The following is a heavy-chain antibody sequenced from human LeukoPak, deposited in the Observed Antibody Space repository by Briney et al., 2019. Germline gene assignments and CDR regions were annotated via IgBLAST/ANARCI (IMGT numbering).Heavy chain of an antibody. Sequence: GGSLRLSCAASGFSFEVYVMTWVRQVPGQGLEWVSTVSPTGGTVFYADSVRGRFSISRDNSKNTLYLQMNTLRAEDTAIYYCTTGLVGGDYAPSASWGQGTLVIVSS. D-gene: IGHD3-16*01. J-gene: IGHJ5*02. CDR2: VSPTGGTV. CDR3: TTGLVGGDYAPSAS. V-gene: IGHV3-23*01. CDR1: GFSFEVYV.